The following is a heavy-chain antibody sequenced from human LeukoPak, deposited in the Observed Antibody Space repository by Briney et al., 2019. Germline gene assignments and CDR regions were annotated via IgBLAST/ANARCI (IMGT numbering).Heavy chain of an antibody. CDR2: IYSGGNT. Sequence: GGSLKLSCTVSGFTVSSNSMSWVRQAPGKGLEWVSFIYSGGNTHYSDSVKGRFTISRDNSKNTLYLQMNSLRAEDTAVYYCARDETVRDYDILTGYLFDYWGQGTLVTVSS. J-gene: IGHJ4*02. CDR3: ARDETVRDYDILTGYLFDY. V-gene: IGHV3-53*01. CDR1: GFTVSSNS. D-gene: IGHD3-9*01.